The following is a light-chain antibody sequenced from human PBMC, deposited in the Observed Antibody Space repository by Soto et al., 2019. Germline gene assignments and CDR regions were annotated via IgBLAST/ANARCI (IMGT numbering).Light chain of an antibody. J-gene: IGLJ1*01. Sequence: QSVLTHPPSVAGAPGQRVTICCTGSISNIGAGYDVYWYQQLPGTAPKLLIYGNSNRPSGVPDRFSGSKSGTSASLAITGLQAEDEADYYCQSYDSSLSVFGTGTKVTVL. V-gene: IGLV1-40*01. CDR3: QSYDSSLSV. CDR1: ISNIGAGYD. CDR2: GNS.